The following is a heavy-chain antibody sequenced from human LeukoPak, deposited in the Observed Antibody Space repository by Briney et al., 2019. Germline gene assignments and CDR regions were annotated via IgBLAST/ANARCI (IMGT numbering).Heavy chain of an antibody. CDR3: AKAPAYYCSSTSCFLYFDY. CDR2: ISGSGGST. CDR1: GFTFSSYA. J-gene: IGHJ4*02. V-gene: IGHV3-23*01. Sequence: GSLRLSCAASGFTFSSYAMSWVRQAPGKGLEWVSAISGSGGSTYYADSVKGRFTISRDNSKNTLYLQMNSLRAEDTAVYYCAKAPAYYCSSTSCFLYFDYWGQGTLVTVSS. D-gene: IGHD2-2*01.